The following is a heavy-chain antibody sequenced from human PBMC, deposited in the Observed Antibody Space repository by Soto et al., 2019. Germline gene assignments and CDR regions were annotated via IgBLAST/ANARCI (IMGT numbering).Heavy chain of an antibody. CDR1: GYSFTRYW. CDR2: IYPGDSDT. CDR3: ARRLGYCSGGSCAEGWFDP. D-gene: IGHD2-15*01. J-gene: IGHJ5*02. Sequence: GESLKIFCKGSGYSFTRYWIGWVRQVPGKGLEWMGIIYPGDSDTRYSPSFQGQVTISADKSISTAYLQWSSLKASDTAMYYCARRLGYCSGGSCAEGWFDPWGQGTLVTVSS. V-gene: IGHV5-51*01.